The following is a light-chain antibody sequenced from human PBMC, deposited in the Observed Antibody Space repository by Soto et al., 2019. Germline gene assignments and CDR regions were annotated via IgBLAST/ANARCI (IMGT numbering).Light chain of an antibody. Sequence: SYELTQPPSVSVAPGQTASITCGGNNVGSKSLHWYQQKPGQAPVLVVFDDSDRPSGIPERFSGSNSGNTATLTISSVVAGDEADYYCQVFDTGTDHVVFGGGTKLTVL. V-gene: IGLV3-21*02. J-gene: IGLJ3*02. CDR2: DDS. CDR1: NVGSKS. CDR3: QVFDTGTDHVV.